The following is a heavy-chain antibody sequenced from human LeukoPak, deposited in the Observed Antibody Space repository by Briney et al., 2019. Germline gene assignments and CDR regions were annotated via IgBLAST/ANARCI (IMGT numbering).Heavy chain of an antibody. CDR3: SRIRGNWNYNYYYMDV. D-gene: IGHD1-20*01. Sequence: SGPALVKPTQTLTLTCTFSGFSLNTSGMCVTWIRQPPGKALEWLARIDWDDDEYYTTSLKTRLAISKDTSKNQVVLTMTNMDPVDTAPYYCSRIRGNWNYNYYYMDVWGKGTTVTVSS. CDR2: IDWDDDE. V-gene: IGHV2-70*11. CDR1: GFSLNTSGMC. J-gene: IGHJ6*03.